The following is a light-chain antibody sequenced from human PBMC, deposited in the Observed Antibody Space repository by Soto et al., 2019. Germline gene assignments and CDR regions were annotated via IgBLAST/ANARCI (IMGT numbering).Light chain of an antibody. CDR2: DAS. CDR3: QQRSHWPLA. CDR1: QSASSY. Sequence: EIVLTQSPATLSLSPGERATLSCRASQSASSYLAWYQQKPGQAPRLLIYDASNRATGIPARFSGSGSGTDFTLTISSLEPEDFAVYYCQQRSHWPLAFGQGTKVEIK. J-gene: IGKJ2*01. V-gene: IGKV3-11*01.